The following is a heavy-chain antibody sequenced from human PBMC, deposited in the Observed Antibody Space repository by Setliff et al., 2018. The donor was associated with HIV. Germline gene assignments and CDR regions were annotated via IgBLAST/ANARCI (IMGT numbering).Heavy chain of an antibody. D-gene: IGHD3-16*01. J-gene: IGHJ3*01. CDR1: GYSLSSGFY. CDR2: IYHSGNT. CDR3: ARRTIWGDAFDV. Sequence: LSLTCSVSGYSLSSGFYWGWIRQAPGKGLEWIANIYHSGNTYNNPYLKSRVTMSLDTSKNQVSLRLTSVTAADTAIYYCARRTIWGDAFDVWGQGTMVTVSS. V-gene: IGHV4-38-2*01.